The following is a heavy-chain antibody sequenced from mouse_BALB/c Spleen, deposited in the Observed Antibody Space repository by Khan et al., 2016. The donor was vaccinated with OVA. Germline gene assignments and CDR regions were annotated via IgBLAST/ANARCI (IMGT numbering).Heavy chain of an antibody. Sequence: EVQLKESGPGLVKPSQSLSLTCTVTGYSITSGYGWNWIRQFPGNKLEWMGYISYSGSTNYKQSLKSRISITRDTSKNKFFLQLSSVTTEDTATYYCARTARIKYWGQGTTLTVSS. CDR1: GYSITSGYG. V-gene: IGHV3-2*02. CDR3: ARTARIKY. D-gene: IGHD1-2*01. J-gene: IGHJ2*01. CDR2: ISYSGST.